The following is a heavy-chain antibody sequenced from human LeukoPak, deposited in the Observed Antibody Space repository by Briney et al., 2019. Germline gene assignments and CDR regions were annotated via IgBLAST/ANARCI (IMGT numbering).Heavy chain of an antibody. J-gene: IGHJ4*02. D-gene: IGHD6-6*01. Sequence: GASVKVSCKASGYTFTSYGISWVRQAPGQGLEGMGWISAYNGNTNYAQKLQGRVTMTTDTSTSTAYMELRSLRSDDTAVYYCARGRLAARPPTHFDYWGQGTLVTVSS. CDR1: GYTFTSYG. V-gene: IGHV1-18*01. CDR2: ISAYNGNT. CDR3: ARGRLAARPPTHFDY.